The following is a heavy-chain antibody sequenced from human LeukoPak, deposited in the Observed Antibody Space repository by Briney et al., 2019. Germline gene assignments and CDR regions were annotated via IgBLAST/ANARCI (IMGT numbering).Heavy chain of an antibody. CDR1: GVSISSSNW. J-gene: IGHJ4*02. CDR2: IYHSGST. D-gene: IGHD3-22*01. CDR3: ARYYSSGYPYSHLDY. V-gene: IGHV4-4*02. Sequence: SETLSLTCAVCGVSISSSNWWSWIRQPPGKGLEWIGEIYHSGSTNYNPSLKSRVTISVDKSKNQFSLKLSSVTAADRAVYYGARYYSSGYPYSHLDYWGQGTLVTVSS.